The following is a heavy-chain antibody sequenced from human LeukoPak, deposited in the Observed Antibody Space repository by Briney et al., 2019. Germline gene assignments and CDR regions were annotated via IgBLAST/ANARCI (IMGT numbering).Heavy chain of an antibody. CDR3: ARIHCSSTSCYGWFDP. V-gene: IGHV1-69*05. CDR2: IIPIFGTA. D-gene: IGHD2-2*01. Sequence: SVKVSCKASGGTFSSYAISWVRQAPGQGLEWMGGIIPIFGTANYAQKFQGRVTITTDESTSTAYMELSSLRSEDTAVYYCARIHCSSTSCYGWFDPWGQGTLVTVSS. CDR1: GGTFSSYA. J-gene: IGHJ5*02.